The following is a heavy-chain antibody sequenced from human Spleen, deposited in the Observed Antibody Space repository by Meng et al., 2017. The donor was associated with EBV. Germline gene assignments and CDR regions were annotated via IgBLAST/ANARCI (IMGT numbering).Heavy chain of an antibody. CDR3: ARAYCDSTSCYLLFDP. D-gene: IGHD2-2*01. Sequence: QLQLQQCGAGLLKPSETLSLTCADYGGSFSGYYWSWIRQPPGKGLEWIGEINHSGSTNYNPSLKSRVTISVDTSKNQFSLKVSSVTAADTAVYYCARAYCDSTSCYLLFDPWGQGTLVTVSS. V-gene: IGHV4-34*01. CDR2: INHSGST. CDR1: GGSFSGYY. J-gene: IGHJ5*02.